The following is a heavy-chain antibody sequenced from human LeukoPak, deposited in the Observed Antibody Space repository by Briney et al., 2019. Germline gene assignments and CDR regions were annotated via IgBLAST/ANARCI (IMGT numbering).Heavy chain of an antibody. CDR2: INHSGST. Sequence: SETLSLTCAVYGGSFSGYYWSWIRQPPGKGLEWIGEINHSGSTNYNPSLKSRVTISVDTSKNQFSLKLSSVTAADTAVYYCARVRWFGESYYYYYMDVWGKGTTVTISS. CDR1: GGSFSGYY. J-gene: IGHJ6*03. V-gene: IGHV4-34*01. D-gene: IGHD3-10*01. CDR3: ARVRWFGESYYYYYMDV.